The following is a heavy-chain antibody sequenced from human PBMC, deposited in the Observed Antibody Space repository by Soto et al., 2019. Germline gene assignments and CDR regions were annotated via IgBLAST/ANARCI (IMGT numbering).Heavy chain of an antibody. Sequence: PGGSLRLSCVASGFTFSSYSMSWVRQAPGKGLEWVSGFRSSGDDGTTYYADSVKGRFTISRDNSKDTLFLQMNSLRAEDTAIYYCAKKVNSGPGGQYFDYWGQRTLVTVSS. CDR1: GFTFSSYS. J-gene: IGHJ4*02. D-gene: IGHD3-10*01. V-gene: IGHV3-23*01. CDR2: FRSSGDDGTT. CDR3: AKKVNSGPGGQYFDY.